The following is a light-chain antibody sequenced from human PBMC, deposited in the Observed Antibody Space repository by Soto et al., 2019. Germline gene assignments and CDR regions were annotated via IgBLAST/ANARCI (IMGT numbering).Light chain of an antibody. V-gene: IGLV2-14*03. Sequence: QSVLTQPASVSGSPGQAITISCTGTSSDIGGHNHVSWYQQHPGKAPKLVIYEVNNRPSGVSYRFSGSKSANTASLTVSGLQADDEAVYYCGSYRSSGTRWVFGGGTKVTVL. CDR1: SSDIGGHNH. CDR2: EVN. J-gene: IGLJ3*02. CDR3: GSYRSSGTRWV.